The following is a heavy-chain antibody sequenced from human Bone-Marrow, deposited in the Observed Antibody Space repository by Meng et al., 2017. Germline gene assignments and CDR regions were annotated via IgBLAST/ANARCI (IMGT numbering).Heavy chain of an antibody. Sequence: ASVKVSCKASGYTFTSYYMHWVRQAPGQGLEWMGIINPSGSSTSYAKKFQGRVTMTRDTSTSTVYMELSSLRSEDTAVYYCARARTITGPYYYGSGSSKDAFDIWGQGTMVTVSS. J-gene: IGHJ3*02. D-gene: IGHD3-10*01. CDR3: ARARTITGPYYYGSGSSKDAFDI. CDR2: INPSGSST. CDR1: GYTFTSYY. V-gene: IGHV1-46*01.